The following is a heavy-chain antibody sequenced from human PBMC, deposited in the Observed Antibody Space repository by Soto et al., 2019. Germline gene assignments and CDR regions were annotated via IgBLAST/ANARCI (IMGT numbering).Heavy chain of an antibody. V-gene: IGHV4-59*08. CDR3: GRGRGFCSGGPCPKYYFDY. J-gene: IGHJ4*02. Sequence: SETLSLTCAVSGGSISSSYYWSWIRQPPGKGLEWIGYIYYSGSTNYNPSLKSRVTISVDTSKNQFSLKLSSVTAADTAVYYCGRGRGFCSGGPCPKYYFDYWGQGTLVTVSS. CDR1: GGSISSSYY. D-gene: IGHD2-15*01. CDR2: IYYSGST.